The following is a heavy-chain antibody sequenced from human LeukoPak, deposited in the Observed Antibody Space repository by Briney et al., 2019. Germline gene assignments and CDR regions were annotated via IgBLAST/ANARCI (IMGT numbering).Heavy chain of an antibody. V-gene: IGHV3-15*01. J-gene: IGHJ1*01. D-gene: IGHD3-22*01. Sequence: GGSLRLSCAASGFTVSSSYMNWVRQAPGKGLEWLGRIKRETDGGTIDYAAPVKGRFTISRDDSRNTLYLQMDSLKIEDTAVYYCTTDRYYDNSELQFQHWGQGTLVTVSS. CDR1: GFTVSSSY. CDR2: IKRETDGGTI. CDR3: TTDRYYDNSELQFQH.